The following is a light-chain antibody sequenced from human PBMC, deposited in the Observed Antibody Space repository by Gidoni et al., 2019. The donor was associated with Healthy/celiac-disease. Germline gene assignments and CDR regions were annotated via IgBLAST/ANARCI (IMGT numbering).Light chain of an antibody. J-gene: IGKJ1*01. CDR3: QQYDSTRWT. CDR2: AAS. Sequence: IQMTPSPSPLSASVGDRVTITCRASQGISSYLNWYQQKPGKAPKLLIYAASSLESGVPSRFSGSGSGTDFTLTISSLQPEDFATYYCQQYDSTRWTFGQGTKVEIK. CDR1: QGISSY. V-gene: IGKV1-39*01.